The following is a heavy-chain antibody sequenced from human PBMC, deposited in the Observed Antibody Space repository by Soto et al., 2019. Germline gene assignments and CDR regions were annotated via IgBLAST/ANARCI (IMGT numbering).Heavy chain of an antibody. V-gene: IGHV1-46*01. CDR2: INPSGGST. D-gene: IGHD5-12*01. CDR3: ARDSRRWLQLRVYYYGMDV. J-gene: IGHJ6*02. Sequence: QVQLVQSGAEVKKPGASVKVSCKASGYTFTSYYMHWVRQAPGQGLEWMGIINPSGGSTSYAQKSRGRVTMTRDTSTSTVYMELSSLRSEDTAVYYCARDSRRWLQLRVYYYGMDVWGQGTTVTVSS. CDR1: GYTFTSYY.